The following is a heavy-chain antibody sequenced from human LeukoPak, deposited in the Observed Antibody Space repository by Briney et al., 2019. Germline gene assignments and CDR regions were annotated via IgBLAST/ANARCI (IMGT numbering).Heavy chain of an antibody. CDR3: ARLSGSYLFFDY. D-gene: IGHD1-26*01. CDR1: GGSISSSSYY. Sequence: SETLSLTCTVSGGSISSSSYYWGWIRQPPGKGLEWIGSIYYSGSTYYNPSLKSRVTISVDTSKNQFSLKLSSVTAADTAVYYCARLSGSYLFFDYWGQGTLVTVSS. CDR2: IYYSGST. J-gene: IGHJ4*02. V-gene: IGHV4-39*01.